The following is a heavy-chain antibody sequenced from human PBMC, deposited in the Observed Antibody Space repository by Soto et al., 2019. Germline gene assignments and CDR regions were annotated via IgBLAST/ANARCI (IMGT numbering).Heavy chain of an antibody. D-gene: IGHD5-18*01. CDR2: IYYSGST. J-gene: IGHJ3*02. Sequence: SETLSLTCTVSGGSISSYYWTWIRQPPGKGLEWIGYIYYSGSTNYNPSLKSRVTISVDTSKNQFSLKLSSVTAADTAVYYCARHGYSYGYDAFDIWGQGTMVTV. V-gene: IGHV4-59*08. CDR1: GGSISSYY. CDR3: ARHGYSYGYDAFDI.